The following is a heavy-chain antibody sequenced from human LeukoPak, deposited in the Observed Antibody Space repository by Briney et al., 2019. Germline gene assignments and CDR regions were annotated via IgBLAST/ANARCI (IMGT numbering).Heavy chain of an antibody. D-gene: IGHD6-19*01. Sequence: KPSETLSLTCTVSGGSISSGSYYWSWIRQPAGKGLEWIGRIYTSGSTNYNPSLKSRVTISVDTSKNQFSLKLSSVTAADTAVYYCARMSSKGRAVAGNFDYWGQGTLVTVSS. CDR2: IYTSGST. V-gene: IGHV4-61*02. CDR1: GGSISSGSYY. J-gene: IGHJ4*02. CDR3: ARMSSKGRAVAGNFDY.